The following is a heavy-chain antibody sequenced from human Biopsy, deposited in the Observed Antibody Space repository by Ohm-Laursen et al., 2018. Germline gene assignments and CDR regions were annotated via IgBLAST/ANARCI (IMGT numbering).Heavy chain of an antibody. CDR2: ITQSGST. Sequence: GTLSLTWAVYGGSFNGYFWSWIRQPPGKGLEWIGDITQSGSTNYSPSLKSRVTISVDTAKKQLSLSLRSVTAADTAVYYCARVPLPGIGAAYQGRFLYGMDVWGQGTTVSVSS. V-gene: IGHV4-34*01. CDR3: ARVPLPGIGAAYQGRFLYGMDV. D-gene: IGHD6-13*01. CDR1: GGSFNGYF. J-gene: IGHJ6*02.